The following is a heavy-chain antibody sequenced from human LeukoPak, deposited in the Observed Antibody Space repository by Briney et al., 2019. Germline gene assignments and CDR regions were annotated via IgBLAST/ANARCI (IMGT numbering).Heavy chain of an antibody. Sequence: PSQTLSLTCATSGDSVSSNSASWNWIRQSPSRGLEWLGRTYYRSKWNSDYAVSVKSRITINPDTSKNQFSLHLESVTPEDTAVYYCARDPDNSYEWGPFDPWGQGTLVTVSS. CDR3: ARDPDNSYEWGPFDP. CDR2: TYYRSKWNS. D-gene: IGHD1-1*01. CDR1: GDSVSSNSAS. J-gene: IGHJ5*02. V-gene: IGHV6-1*01.